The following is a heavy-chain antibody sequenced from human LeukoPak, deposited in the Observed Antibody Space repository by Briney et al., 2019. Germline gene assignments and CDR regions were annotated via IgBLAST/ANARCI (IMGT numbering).Heavy chain of an antibody. Sequence: PSETLSLTCAVYGGSFSGYYWSWIRQPPGKGLEWIGEINHSGSTNYNPSLKSRVTISADTSKNQFSLKLSSVTAADTAVYYCAGIAAAGTDYWGQGTLVTVSS. CDR3: AGIAAAGTDY. V-gene: IGHV4-34*01. CDR2: INHSGST. J-gene: IGHJ4*02. D-gene: IGHD6-13*01. CDR1: GGSFSGYY.